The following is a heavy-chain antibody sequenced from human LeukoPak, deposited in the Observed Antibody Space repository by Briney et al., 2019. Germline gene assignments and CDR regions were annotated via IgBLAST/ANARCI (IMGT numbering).Heavy chain of an antibody. Sequence: ASVKVSCKASGYTFTGYYMHWVRQAPGQGLEWMGWINPNSGGTNYAQKFQGRVTMTRDTSISTAYMELSRLRSDDTAVYYCARDRYYDSRGDYDAFDIWGQGTMVTVSS. CDR3: ARDRYYDSRGDYDAFDI. CDR1: GYTFTGYY. D-gene: IGHD3-22*01. CDR2: INPNSGGT. V-gene: IGHV1-2*02. J-gene: IGHJ3*02.